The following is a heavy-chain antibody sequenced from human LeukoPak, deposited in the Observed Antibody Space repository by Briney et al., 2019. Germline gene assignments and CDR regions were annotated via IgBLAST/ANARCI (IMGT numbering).Heavy chain of an antibody. D-gene: IGHD1-1*01. V-gene: IGHV4-59*12. Sequence: SETLSLTCTVSGGSISSYYWSWIRQPPGKGLEWIGYIFYSGSTHYNPSLRSRVTISLDTSKNQFSLKPSSVTAADTAVYYCARDSVAAIGTGYYYYGMDVWGQGTTVTVSS. CDR1: GGSISSYY. J-gene: IGHJ6*02. CDR2: IFYSGST. CDR3: ARDSVAAIGTGYYYYGMDV.